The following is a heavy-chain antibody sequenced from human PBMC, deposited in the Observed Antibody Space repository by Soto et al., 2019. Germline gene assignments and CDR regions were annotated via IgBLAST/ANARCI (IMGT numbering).Heavy chain of an antibody. Sequence: GGSLRLSCAASGFTFSSYAMSWVRQAPGKGLEWVSSISSSGSYTYYADSVKGRFTISRDNAKNSLYLQMNSLRAEDTAVYYCARALTTSDFDPWGQGTLVTVSS. CDR1: GFTFSSYA. CDR2: ISSSGSYT. V-gene: IGHV3-21*01. D-gene: IGHD4-17*01. CDR3: ARALTTSDFDP. J-gene: IGHJ5*02.